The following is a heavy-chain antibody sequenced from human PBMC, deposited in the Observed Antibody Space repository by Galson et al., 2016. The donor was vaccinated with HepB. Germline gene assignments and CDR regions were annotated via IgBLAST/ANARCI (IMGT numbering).Heavy chain of an antibody. D-gene: IGHD4-17*01. CDR2: ISASHGFI. CDR3: ARAYGDYAHTDY. V-gene: IGHV3-21*01. CDR1: GFTFTSYT. J-gene: IGHJ4*02. Sequence: LRLSCAASGFTFTSYTMNWLRQAPGKGLQWVSSISASHGFIHYADSVKGRFTISRDNARNSLYLQMNSLRAEDTAVYYCARAYGDYAHTDYWGQGTLVTVSS.